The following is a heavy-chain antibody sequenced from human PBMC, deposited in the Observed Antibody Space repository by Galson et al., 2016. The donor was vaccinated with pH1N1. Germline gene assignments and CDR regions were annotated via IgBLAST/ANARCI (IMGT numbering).Heavy chain of an antibody. CDR3: ARDREYNYGYYDHAFDI. J-gene: IGHJ3*02. V-gene: IGHV4-39*07. Sequence: SETLSLTCTVSGGSISSSNFYLGWIRQPPGKGLEWIGSIYYGESTHYNPSHKSRVTISVDTSKNQFSLKLSSVTAADTAVYYCARDREYNYGYYDHAFDIWGQGTMVTVSS. CDR2: IYYGEST. D-gene: IGHD5-18*01. CDR1: GGSISSSNFY.